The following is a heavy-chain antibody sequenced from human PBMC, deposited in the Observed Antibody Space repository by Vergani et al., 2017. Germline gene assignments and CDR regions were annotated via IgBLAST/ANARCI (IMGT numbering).Heavy chain of an antibody. CDR2: INPSGGHT. V-gene: IGHV1-46*03. D-gene: IGHD3-9*01. CDR1: GYTFSNYY. Sequence: QVQVVQSGAEVKKSGASVKVSCKTSGYTFSNYYMHWVRQAPGRGLEWMGIINPSGGHTNYAQKFQGRVTMTRDTSTSTVYMELSSLRSEDTAIYYCARGDYGILSGYRYWGQGTLVTVSA. J-gene: IGHJ4*02. CDR3: ARGDYGILSGYRY.